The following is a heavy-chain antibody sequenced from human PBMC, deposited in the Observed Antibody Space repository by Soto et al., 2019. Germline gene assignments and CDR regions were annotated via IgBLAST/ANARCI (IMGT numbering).Heavy chain of an antibody. CDR1: GFTFSSYA. Sequence: GGSLRLFCAASGFTFSSYAMHWVRQAPGKGLEWVAVISYDGSNKYYADSVKGRFTISRDNSKNTLYLQMNSLRAEDTAVYYCARDPGLLYSYGHNWFDPWGQGTLVTVSS. J-gene: IGHJ5*02. D-gene: IGHD5-18*01. CDR2: ISYDGSNK. V-gene: IGHV3-30-3*01. CDR3: ARDPGLLYSYGHNWFDP.